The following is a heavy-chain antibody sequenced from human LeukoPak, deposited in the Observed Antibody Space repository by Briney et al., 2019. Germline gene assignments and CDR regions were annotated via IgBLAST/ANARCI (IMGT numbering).Heavy chain of an antibody. V-gene: IGHV4-61*02. Sequence: SETLSLTCTVSGGSINSGSYYWSWIRQPAGKGLEWIGRIYTSGSTNYNPSLESRLTISADTSKNQFSLKVRSVTAADTAVYYCARDWGFQWLDPWGQGTLVTFSS. J-gene: IGHJ5*02. CDR1: GGSINSGSYY. CDR2: IYTSGST. CDR3: ARDWGFQWLDP. D-gene: IGHD3-16*01.